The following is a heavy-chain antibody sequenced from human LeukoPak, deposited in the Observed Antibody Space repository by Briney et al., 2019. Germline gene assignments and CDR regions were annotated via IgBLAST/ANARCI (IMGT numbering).Heavy chain of an antibody. CDR1: GGSISSYY. D-gene: IGHD3-10*01. CDR2: IYYSGST. Sequence: SETLSLTCTVSGGSISSYYWSWIRQPPGKGLEWIGYIYYSGSTNYNPSLKSRVTISVDTSKNQFSLKLSSVTAADTAVYYCARYRPQNYIWFSWGQGTLVTVSS. CDR3: ARYRPQNYIWFS. V-gene: IGHV4-59*08. J-gene: IGHJ4*02.